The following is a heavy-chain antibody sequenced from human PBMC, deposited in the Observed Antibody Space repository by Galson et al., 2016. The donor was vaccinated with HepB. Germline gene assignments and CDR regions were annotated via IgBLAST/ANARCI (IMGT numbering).Heavy chain of an antibody. D-gene: IGHD3-9*01. V-gene: IGHV1-18*01. CDR2: ISPYNGNT. J-gene: IGHJ4*02. Sequence: SVKVSCKASGYIFISYGINWVRQAPGQGLEWMGWISPYNGNTNYAQNVQGRVTLTSDTSMSTAYMELRSLRSDDTAVYYCAKERAHYDVLTGYLPYFDSWGQGTLVSVSS. CDR3: AKERAHYDVLTGYLPYFDS. CDR1: GYIFISYG.